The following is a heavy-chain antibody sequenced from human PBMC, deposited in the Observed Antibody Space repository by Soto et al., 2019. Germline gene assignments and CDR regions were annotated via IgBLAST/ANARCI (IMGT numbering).Heavy chain of an antibody. V-gene: IGHV3-64*01. Sequence: GGSLRLSCAASGFTFSNYAMHWVRQAPGKGLEYVSAINTNGGRTYYANSVKGRFTISRDNSKNALYLQMGGLRAEDMAVYYCARGVGFVVEDERYAIHFDYWGQGALVTVSS. D-gene: IGHD2-2*01. J-gene: IGHJ4*02. CDR3: ARGVGFVVEDERYAIHFDY. CDR2: INTNGGRT. CDR1: GFTFSNYA.